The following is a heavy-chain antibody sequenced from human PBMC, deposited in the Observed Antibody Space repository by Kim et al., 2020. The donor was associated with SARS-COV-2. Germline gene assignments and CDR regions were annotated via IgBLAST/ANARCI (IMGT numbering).Heavy chain of an antibody. CDR2: IYYSGST. CDR3: STSYYDILTGYYLGAFDI. V-gene: IGHV4-31*03. D-gene: IGHD3-9*01. Sequence: SETLSLTCTVSGGSISSGGYYWSWIRQHPGKGLEWIGYIYYSGSTYYNPSLKSRVTISVDTSKNQFSLKLSSVTAADTAVYYCSTSYYDILTGYYLGAFDISGQGTMVTVS. J-gene: IGHJ3*02. CDR1: GGSISSGGYY.